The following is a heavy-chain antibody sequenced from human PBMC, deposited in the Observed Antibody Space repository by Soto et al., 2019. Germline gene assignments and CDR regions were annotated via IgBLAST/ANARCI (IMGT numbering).Heavy chain of an antibody. D-gene: IGHD2-8*02. J-gene: IGHJ5*02. CDR2: IFHDGNT. Sequence: PSETLSLTCAVSGASIGSGGWWSWARQPRGKGLEWIAEIFHDGNTNYSPSLKSRVTISVDKSQNQFSLNVYSVTAADTAVYYCARHEGWTGPDQWGQGTLVTVSS. V-gene: IGHV4-4*02. CDR3: ARHEGWTGPDQ. CDR1: GASIGSGGW.